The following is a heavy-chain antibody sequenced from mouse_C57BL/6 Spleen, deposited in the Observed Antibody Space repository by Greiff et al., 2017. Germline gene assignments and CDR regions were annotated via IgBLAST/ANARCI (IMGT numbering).Heavy chain of an antibody. J-gene: IGHJ4*01. D-gene: IGHD2-4*01. CDR1: GYTFTSYW. V-gene: IGHV1-64*01. CDR3: ARGDYDYDRIRYYAMDY. Sequence: QVQLQQPGAELVKPGASVKLSCKASGYTFTSYWMHWVQQRPGQGLEWIGMIHPNSGSTNSNEKFKSKATLTVDKSSSTAYMQLSSLTSEDSAVYYCARGDYDYDRIRYYAMDYWGQGTSVTVSA. CDR2: IHPNSGST.